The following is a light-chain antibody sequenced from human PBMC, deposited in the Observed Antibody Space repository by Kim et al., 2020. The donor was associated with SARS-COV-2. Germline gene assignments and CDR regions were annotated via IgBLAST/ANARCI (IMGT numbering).Light chain of an antibody. J-gene: IGKJ5*01. CDR3: QQFGGSPQIT. CDR1: HSVGSVK. V-gene: IGKV3-20*01. Sequence: PGDRATLSCRASHSVGSVKLAWYQQKCGQAPSLLIYGTSIRATGIPDRFSGSGSGTDFTLTISRLEPEDFAVYYCQQFGGSPQITFGQGTRLEIK. CDR2: GTS.